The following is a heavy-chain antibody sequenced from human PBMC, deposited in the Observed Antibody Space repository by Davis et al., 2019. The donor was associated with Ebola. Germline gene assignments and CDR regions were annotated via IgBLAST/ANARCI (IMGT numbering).Heavy chain of an antibody. D-gene: IGHD2/OR15-2a*01. V-gene: IGHV3-48*03. CDR2: ISYSSISI. J-gene: IGHJ4*02. CDR3: ARESRDRMGGNSPGADN. Sequence: GESLKISCAASGFAFTTYEMNWVRQAPGKGLEWIAYISYSSISIVYAESVRGRFTISRDDAKNTLYLQMNSLRVEDTAIYYCARESRDRMGGNSPGADNWGQGTLVTVSS. CDR1: GFAFTTYE.